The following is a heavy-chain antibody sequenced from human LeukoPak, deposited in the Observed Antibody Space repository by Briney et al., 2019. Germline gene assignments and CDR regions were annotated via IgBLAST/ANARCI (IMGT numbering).Heavy chain of an antibody. Sequence: GGSLRLSCAASGFTFSTYVMNWFRQAPGKGLEWVSTISVGAEYIFYADSVKGRFTISRDDSNNALYLQMHSLRAEDTALYYCASGPPSLKYFEYWGPGTLVTVSS. CDR1: GFTFSTYV. J-gene: IGHJ4*02. CDR2: ISVGAEYI. V-gene: IGHV3-23*01. CDR3: ASGPPSLKYFEY. D-gene: IGHD2-15*01.